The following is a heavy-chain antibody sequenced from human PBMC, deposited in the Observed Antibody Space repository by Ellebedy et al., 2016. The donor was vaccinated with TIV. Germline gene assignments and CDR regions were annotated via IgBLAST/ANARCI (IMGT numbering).Heavy chain of an antibody. Sequence: MPSETLSLTCTVSGGSISSSSYYWGWIRQPPGKGLEWIGSIRYSGTTHYNPSLKSRVTTSIDMSKNQFSLKLNSVTAADTAVYYCARALGTTILFYFDYWGQGTLVTVSS. CDR1: GGSISSSSYY. D-gene: IGHD1-26*01. CDR3: ARALGTTILFYFDY. J-gene: IGHJ4*02. CDR2: IRYSGTT. V-gene: IGHV4-61*05.